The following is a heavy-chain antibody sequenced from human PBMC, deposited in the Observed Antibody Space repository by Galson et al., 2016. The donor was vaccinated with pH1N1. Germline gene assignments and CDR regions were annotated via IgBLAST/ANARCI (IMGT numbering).Heavy chain of an antibody. Sequence: SLRLSCAGSGFTFNNYAMSWVRQAPGKGLEWVSAVSCSGGTTYCADSGKGRFTSARDNSQNTLYLQRNSLRAENTAVYYCAKKMDSSDSKTYYLGGDHFDYWGQGTLVAVSS. D-gene: IGHD2-21*02. CDR3: AKKMDSSDSKTYYLGGDHFDY. CDR1: GFTFNNYA. J-gene: IGHJ4*02. V-gene: IGHV3-23*01. CDR2: VSCSGGTT.